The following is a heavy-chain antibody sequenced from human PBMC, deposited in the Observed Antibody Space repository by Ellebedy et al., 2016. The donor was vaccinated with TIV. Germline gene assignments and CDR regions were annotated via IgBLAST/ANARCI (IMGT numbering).Heavy chain of an antibody. D-gene: IGHD2/OR15-2a*01. Sequence: PGGSLRLSCAASGFTFSSCGMHWVRQAPGKGLEWVAFIRYDGSNKYYADSVKGRFTISRDNSKNTLYLQMNSLRAEDTAVYYCARESCNNITCYFDYWGLGTLVTVSS. V-gene: IGHV3-30*02. CDR3: ARESCNNITCYFDY. J-gene: IGHJ4*02. CDR2: IRYDGSNK. CDR1: GFTFSSCG.